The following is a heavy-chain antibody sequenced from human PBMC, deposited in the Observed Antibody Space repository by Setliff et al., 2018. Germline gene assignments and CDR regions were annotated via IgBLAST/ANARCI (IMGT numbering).Heavy chain of an antibody. CDR3: ARVANWFPRWYYDSSGYYNYFDW. CDR2: IWYDGRNK. Sequence: GGSLRLSCAASGFLFSSYGMHWVRQAPGKVLEWVAIIWYDGRNKYYAGSVYGRLTVSRDNSKNTLYLQMNDLRDEDTAVYYCARVANWFPRWYYDSSGYYNYFDWWGQGTLVTVSS. V-gene: IGHV3-33*01. J-gene: IGHJ4*02. D-gene: IGHD3-22*01. CDR1: GFLFSSYG.